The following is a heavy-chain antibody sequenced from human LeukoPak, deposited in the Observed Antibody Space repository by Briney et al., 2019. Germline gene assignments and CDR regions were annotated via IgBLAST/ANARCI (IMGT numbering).Heavy chain of an antibody. Sequence: GGSLRLSCAASGFTFSDYHMHWVRQPPGREPLWVARINTYGSSTTYADSVKGRFSISRDNAKNTLFLQMNSLRADDTAVYYCSRGMTYWSGSGTFDYWGQGSLVTVSS. CDR3: SRGMTYWSGSGTFDY. V-gene: IGHV3-74*03. D-gene: IGHD3-10*01. J-gene: IGHJ4*02. CDR2: INTYGSST. CDR1: GFTFSDYH.